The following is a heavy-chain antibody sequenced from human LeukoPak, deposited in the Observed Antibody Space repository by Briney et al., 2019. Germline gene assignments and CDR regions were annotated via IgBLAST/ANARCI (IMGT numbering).Heavy chain of an antibody. Sequence: SETLSLTCTVSGGSISSSSYYWGWIRQPPGKGLEWIGSIYYSGSTYYNPSLKSRVTISVDTSKNQFSLKLSSVTAADTAVYYCARGTRYFDWSYYFDYWGQGTLVTVSS. V-gene: IGHV4-39*07. CDR2: IYYSGST. D-gene: IGHD3-9*01. CDR1: GGSISSSSYY. CDR3: ARGTRYFDWSYYFDY. J-gene: IGHJ4*02.